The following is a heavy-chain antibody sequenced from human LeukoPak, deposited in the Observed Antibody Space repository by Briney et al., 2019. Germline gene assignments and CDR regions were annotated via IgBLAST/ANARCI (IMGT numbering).Heavy chain of an antibody. D-gene: IGHD1-26*01. CDR2: IRYDGSDK. CDR3: ARDSSVGAAYFDF. V-gene: IGHV3-30*02. CDR1: RFIFSSSG. Sequence: GGSLRLSCAASRFIFSSSGMHWVRQAPGKGLQWVSYIRYDGSDKYYVDSVKGRFTISRDNSKNTLNLQMNSLRPDDTAVYYCARDSSVGAAYFDFWGQGALVTVSS. J-gene: IGHJ4*02.